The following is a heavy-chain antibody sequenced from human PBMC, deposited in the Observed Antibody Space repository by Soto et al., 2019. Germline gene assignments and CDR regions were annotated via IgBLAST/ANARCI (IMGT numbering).Heavy chain of an antibody. D-gene: IGHD6-19*01. CDR3: AKDMRSNAVAAPTFFDY. CDR1: GFTFDDYA. V-gene: IGHV3-9*01. CDR2: ISWNSGSI. J-gene: IGHJ4*02. Sequence: EVQLVESGGGLVQPGRSLRLSCAASGFTFDDYAMHWVRQAPGKGLEWVSGISWNSGSIGYADSVKGQFTISRDNAKNSLYLQMNSLRAEDTALYYCAKDMRSNAVAAPTFFDYWGQGTLVTVSS.